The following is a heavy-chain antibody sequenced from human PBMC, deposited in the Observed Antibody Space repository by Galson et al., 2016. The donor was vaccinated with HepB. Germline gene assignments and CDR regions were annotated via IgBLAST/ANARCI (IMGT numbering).Heavy chain of an antibody. J-gene: IGHJ4*02. D-gene: IGHD7-27*01. Sequence: CAISGDSVSSSNVAWNWIRQSPSRGLEWLGKTYYRSGWHEDYAISMRGRITISPDTSRNQFSLQLDSVTPEDTAMYYCAGDMNWAFDYWGQGSLVTVSS. V-gene: IGHV6-1*01. CDR2: TYYRSGWHE. CDR1: GDSVSSSNVA. CDR3: AGDMNWAFDY.